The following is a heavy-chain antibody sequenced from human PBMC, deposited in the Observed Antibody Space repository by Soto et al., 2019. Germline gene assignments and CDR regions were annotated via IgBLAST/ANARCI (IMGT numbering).Heavy chain of an antibody. CDR1: GFTFSSYW. Sequence: GGSLRLSCSVSGFTFSSYWMHWVRQVPGKGLTWVSRISDDGSTATYADSVKGRFVISRDNAKNSLYLEMNTLRADDSGLYYCARGPRVSSTGTGAHWGRGTLVTVSS. V-gene: IGHV3-74*01. CDR3: ARGPRVSSTGTGAH. D-gene: IGHD1-1*01. J-gene: IGHJ4*02. CDR2: ISDDGSTA.